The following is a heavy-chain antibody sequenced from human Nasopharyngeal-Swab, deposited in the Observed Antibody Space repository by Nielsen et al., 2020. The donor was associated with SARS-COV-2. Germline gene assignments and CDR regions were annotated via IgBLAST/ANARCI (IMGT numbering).Heavy chain of an antibody. D-gene: IGHD6-13*01. CDR2: ISYDGSNK. CDR3: ARGTWYSSSGASYYYYYGMDV. CDR1: GFTFSSYG. Sequence: GESLKISCAASGFTFSSYGMHWVRQAPGKGLEWVAVISYDGSNKYYVDSAKGRFTISRDNAKNSLYLQMNSLRAEDTAVYYCARGTWYSSSGASYYYYYGMDVWGQGTTVTVSS. V-gene: IGHV3-30*03. J-gene: IGHJ6*02.